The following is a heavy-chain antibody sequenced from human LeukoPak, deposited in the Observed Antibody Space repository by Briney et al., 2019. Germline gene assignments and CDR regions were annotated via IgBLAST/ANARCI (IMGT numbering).Heavy chain of an antibody. CDR1: GFTFSSYA. D-gene: IGHD3-22*01. Sequence: GGSLRLSCAASGFTFSSYAMSWVRQAPGKGLEWVANIKQDGSEKYYVDSVKGRFTISRDNAKNSLYLQMNSLRAEDTAVYYCAREDTMIVVVTPSYGMDVWGQGTTATVSS. J-gene: IGHJ6*02. CDR2: IKQDGSEK. CDR3: AREDTMIVVVTPSYGMDV. V-gene: IGHV3-7*01.